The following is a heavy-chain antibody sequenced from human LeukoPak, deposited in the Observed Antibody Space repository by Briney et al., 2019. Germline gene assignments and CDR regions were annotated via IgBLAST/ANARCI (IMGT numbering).Heavy chain of an antibody. V-gene: IGHV4-59*08. CDR3: ARRITSSGWYRDDY. D-gene: IGHD6-19*01. CDR1: GDSINRYY. J-gene: IGHJ4*02. Sequence: SETLSLTCTVSGDSINRYYWSWIRQPPGKGLEGIGYIFYSGSTNYNPSLKSRVTISVDTSKNQFSLKLSSVTAADTAVYYCARRITSSGWYRDDYWGQGTLVTVSS. CDR2: IFYSGST.